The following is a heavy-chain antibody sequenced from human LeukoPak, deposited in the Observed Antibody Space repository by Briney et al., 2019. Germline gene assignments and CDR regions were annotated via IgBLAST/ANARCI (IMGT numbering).Heavy chain of an antibody. CDR1: GYSFTSYW. D-gene: IGHD6-6*01. Sequence: GESLKISCKGSGYSFTSYWIGWVRQMPGKGLEWVGIIYPGDSDTRYSPSFQGQVTISADRSISTAYLQWSSLKASDTAMYYCARRTGSYSSSYHLDYWGQGTLVTVSS. V-gene: IGHV5-51*01. CDR2: IYPGDSDT. CDR3: ARRTGSYSSSYHLDY. J-gene: IGHJ4*02.